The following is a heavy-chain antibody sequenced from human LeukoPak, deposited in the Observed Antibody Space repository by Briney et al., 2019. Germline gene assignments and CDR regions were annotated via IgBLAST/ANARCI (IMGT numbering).Heavy chain of an antibody. CDR1: GFTFSSYW. V-gene: IGHV3-30*18. CDR2: ISYDGSNK. CDR3: AKDLDYYGSGRFGGDY. D-gene: IGHD3-10*01. Sequence: PGGSLRLSCAASGFTFSSYWMHWVRQAPGKGLEWVAVISYDGSNKYYADSVKGRFTISRDNSKNTLYLQMNSLRAEDTAVYYCAKDLDYYGSGRFGGDYWGQGTLVTVSS. J-gene: IGHJ4*02.